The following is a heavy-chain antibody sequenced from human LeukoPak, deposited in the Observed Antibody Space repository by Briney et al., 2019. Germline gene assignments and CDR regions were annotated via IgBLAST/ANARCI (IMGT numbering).Heavy chain of an antibody. V-gene: IGHV4-39*01. CDR2: IYYSGST. J-gene: IGHJ4*02. CDR1: GGSISSSSYY. CDR3: ARRYGDRGRYFDY. D-gene: IGHD4-17*01. Sequence: PSETLSLTCTVSGGSISSSSYYWGWIRQPPGKGLEWIGSIYYSGSTYYNPSLKSRVTISVDTSKNQFSLKLSSVTAADTAVYYCARRYGDRGRYFDYWGQGTLVTVSS.